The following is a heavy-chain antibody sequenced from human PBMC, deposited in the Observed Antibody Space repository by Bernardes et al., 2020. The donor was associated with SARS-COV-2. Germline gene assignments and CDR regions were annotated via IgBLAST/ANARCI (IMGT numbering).Heavy chain of an antibody. D-gene: IGHD3-10*01. Sequence: GGSLRLSCAASGFTFSTYAMSWVRQAPGKGLEWVSVISGSGDNRYYADSVKGRFTISRDNSKNTLYLQMNSLRVEDTAVYYCAKGWGNDYSPLGYWGQGTLVTVSS. CDR2: ISGSGDNR. J-gene: IGHJ4*02. V-gene: IGHV3-23*01. CDR1: GFTFSTYA. CDR3: AKGWGNDYSPLGY.